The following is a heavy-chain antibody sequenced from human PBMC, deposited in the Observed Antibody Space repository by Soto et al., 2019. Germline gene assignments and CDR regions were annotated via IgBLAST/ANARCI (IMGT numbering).Heavy chain of an antibody. CDR2: IYHSGTP. Sequence: PSETLSLTCNVSGGSIRTPDWWSWVRQTPEKGLEWIGEIYHSGTPNYNPSLKSRVSMSVDKSNNQFSLKMYSVTAADTAAYYCVRVTSVLRSEGAYVGSWFDHWGQGTLVTVSS. D-gene: IGHD2-21*01. V-gene: IGHV4-4*02. CDR3: VRVTSVLRSEGAYVGSWFDH. J-gene: IGHJ5*02. CDR1: GGSIRTPDW.